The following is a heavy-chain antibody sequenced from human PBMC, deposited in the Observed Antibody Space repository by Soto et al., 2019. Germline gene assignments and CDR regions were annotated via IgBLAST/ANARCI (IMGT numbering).Heavy chain of an antibody. D-gene: IGHD5-18*01. Sequence: EVQLVESGGGLVQPGGSLRLSCVASGFTFRNYWMSWLRQAPGKGLEWVANINQDGRERYSVDSVKGRFTISRDNAKNSMHLQVNSLRAEDKAVYYCARDGSGYSTDWGQGTLVTVSS. CDR1: GFTFRNYW. V-gene: IGHV3-7*01. CDR3: ARDGSGYSTD. J-gene: IGHJ4*02. CDR2: INQDGRER.